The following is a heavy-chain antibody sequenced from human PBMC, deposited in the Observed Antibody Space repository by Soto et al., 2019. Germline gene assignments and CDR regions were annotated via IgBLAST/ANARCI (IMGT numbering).Heavy chain of an antibody. CDR1: GFTFSSYW. CDR2: INSDGRRT. Sequence: EVQLVESGGGLVQPGGSLRLSCAASGFTFSSYWMHWVRQAPGKGLVWVSCINSDGRRTRYADSVMGRFTISRDNAKNTLYLQMNSLRAEDTAVYYCARDVHLQSFDYWGQGALVTVSS. D-gene: IGHD1-1*01. V-gene: IGHV3-74*01. J-gene: IGHJ4*02. CDR3: ARDVHLQSFDY.